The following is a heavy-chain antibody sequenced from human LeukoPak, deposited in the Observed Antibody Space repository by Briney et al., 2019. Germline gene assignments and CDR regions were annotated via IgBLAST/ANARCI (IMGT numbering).Heavy chain of an antibody. CDR1: GYTLTELS. J-gene: IGHJ6*02. CDR3: ATAYYDRRGPGVYGMDV. V-gene: IGHV1-24*01. D-gene: IGHD3-22*01. CDR2: FDPEDGET. Sequence: ASVKVSCKVSGYTLTELSMHWVRQAPGKGLEWMGGFDPEDGETIYAQKFQGGVTMTEDTSTDTAYMELSSLRSEDTAVYYCATAYYDRRGPGVYGMDVWGQGTTVTVSS.